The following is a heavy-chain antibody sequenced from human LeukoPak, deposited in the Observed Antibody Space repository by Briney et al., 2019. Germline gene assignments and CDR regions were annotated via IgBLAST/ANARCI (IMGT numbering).Heavy chain of an antibody. V-gene: IGHV4-34*01. D-gene: IGHD3-22*01. J-gene: IGHJ4*02. Sequence: PSETLSLTCAVYGGPFSGYYWTWIRQPPGKGLEWIGEINHGGSTNYNPSLKSRVNISMDTSKNQFSLKLNSVTAADTAIYYCARGQKWLSFYYFDFWGQGTLVTVSS. CDR3: ARGQKWLSFYYFDF. CDR1: GGPFSGYY. CDR2: INHGGST.